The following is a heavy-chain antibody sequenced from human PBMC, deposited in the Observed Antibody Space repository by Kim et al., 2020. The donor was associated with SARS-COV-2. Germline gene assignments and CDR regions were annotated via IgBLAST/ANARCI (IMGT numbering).Heavy chain of an antibody. D-gene: IGHD3-9*01. CDR2: MNPNSGNT. CDR1: GYTFTSYD. Sequence: ASVKVSCKASGYTFTSYDINWVRQATGQGLEWMGWMNPNSGNTDYAQKFQGRVTMTRNTSISTAYMELSSLRSEDTAVYYCARGGRYFDWLSPYYYYYYMDVWGKGTTVTVSS. J-gene: IGHJ6*03. V-gene: IGHV1-8*01. CDR3: ARGGRYFDWLSPYYYYYYMDV.